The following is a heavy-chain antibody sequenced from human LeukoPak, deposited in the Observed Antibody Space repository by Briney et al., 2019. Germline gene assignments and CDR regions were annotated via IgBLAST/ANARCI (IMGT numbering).Heavy chain of an antibody. J-gene: IGHJ3*02. V-gene: IGHV3-30*02. CDR2: IRYDANNK. CDR1: GFTFSSYA. Sequence: GGSLRLSYAASGFTFSSYAMHWVRQAPGKGLEWVTFIRYDANNKYYADSVKGRFTISRDNAKNSLYLQMNSLRAEDTAVYYCARERSGWYLPDAFDIWGQGTMVTVSS. CDR3: ARERSGWYLPDAFDI. D-gene: IGHD6-19*01.